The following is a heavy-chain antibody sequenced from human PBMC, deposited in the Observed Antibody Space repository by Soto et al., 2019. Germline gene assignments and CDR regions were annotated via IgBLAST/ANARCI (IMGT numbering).Heavy chain of an antibody. Sequence: LIRQPPGKGLEWIGEINHSGSTNYNPSLKSRVTISVDTSKNQFSLKLSSVTAADTAVYYCARGSEIITMVRGGVYSDAFDIWGQGTMVTVSS. V-gene: IGHV4-34*01. CDR3: ARGSEIITMVRGGVYSDAFDI. CDR2: INHSGST. J-gene: IGHJ3*02. D-gene: IGHD3-10*01.